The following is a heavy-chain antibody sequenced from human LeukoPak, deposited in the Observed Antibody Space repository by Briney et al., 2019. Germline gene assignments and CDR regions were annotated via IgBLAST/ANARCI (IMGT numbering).Heavy chain of an antibody. V-gene: IGHV1-46*01. D-gene: IGHD3-10*01. Sequence: ASVKVSCKASGYTFTSYYMHWVRQAPGRGLEWMGIINPSGGSTSYAQKFQGRVTMTRDTSTSTVYMELSSLRSEDTAVYYCARAMVRGAFDIWGQGTMVTVSS. CDR1: GYTFTSYY. CDR2: INPSGGST. J-gene: IGHJ3*02. CDR3: ARAMVRGAFDI.